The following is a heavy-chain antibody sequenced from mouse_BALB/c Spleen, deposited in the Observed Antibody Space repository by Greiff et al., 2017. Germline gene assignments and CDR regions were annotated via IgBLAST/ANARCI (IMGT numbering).Heavy chain of an antibody. D-gene: IGHD4-1*01. CDR1: GYSITSGYY. Sequence: DVQLQESGPGLVKPSQSLSLTCSVTGYSITSGYYWNWIRQFPGNKLEWMGYISYDGSNNYNPSLKNRISITRDTSKNQFFLKLNSVTTEDTATYYCAREGNWEDFDYWGQGTTLTVSS. V-gene: IGHV3-6*02. CDR3: AREGNWEDFDY. CDR2: ISYDGSN. J-gene: IGHJ2*01.